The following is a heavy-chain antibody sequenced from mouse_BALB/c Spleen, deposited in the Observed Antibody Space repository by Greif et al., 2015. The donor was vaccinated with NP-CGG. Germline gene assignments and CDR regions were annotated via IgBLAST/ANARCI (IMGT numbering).Heavy chain of an antibody. D-gene: IGHD2-1*01. CDR3: ARSDGNY. J-gene: IGHJ2*01. CDR2: IDPYNGGT. CDR1: GYSFTDYH. V-gene: IGHV1S135*01. Sequence: EVHLVESGPELVKPGASVKVSCKASGYSFTDYHMSWAKQSHGKSLEWIGYIDPYNGGTSYNQKFKGKATLTVDKSSSTAFMHLNSLTSGDSAVYYCARSDGNYWGQGTTLTVSS.